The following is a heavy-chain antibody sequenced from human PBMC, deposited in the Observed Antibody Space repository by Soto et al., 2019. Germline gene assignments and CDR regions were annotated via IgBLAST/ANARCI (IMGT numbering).Heavy chain of an antibody. D-gene: IGHD5-18*01. J-gene: IGHJ4*02. CDR3: AHRPRGYSYHFDY. CDR2: IYWDDDE. CDR1: GFSLTTRGVG. V-gene: IGHV2-5*02. Sequence: QITLKESGPTLVKPTQTLTLTCTFSGFSLTTRGVGVGWIRQPPGKALEWLALIYWDDDEGYSPSLKSRLTITKDTSKYQVVLTMINMDPVDTATYYCAHRPRGYSYHFDYWGQGTLVTVSS.